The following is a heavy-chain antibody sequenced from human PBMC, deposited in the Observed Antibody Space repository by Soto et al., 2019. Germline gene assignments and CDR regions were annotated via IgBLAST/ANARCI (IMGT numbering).Heavy chain of an antibody. V-gene: IGHV3-23*01. CDR3: AKDPNWGYYFNY. CDR1: GFSFSTYA. CDR2: ISGSGGST. Sequence: GGSLRLSCAASGFSFSTYAMTWVRQAPGKGLEWVSEISGSGGSTYYADSVKGRFTISRDNSKNTLYLQMNSLRAEDTAVYYCAKDPNWGYYFNYWGQVTLVTVSS. J-gene: IGHJ4*02. D-gene: IGHD7-27*01.